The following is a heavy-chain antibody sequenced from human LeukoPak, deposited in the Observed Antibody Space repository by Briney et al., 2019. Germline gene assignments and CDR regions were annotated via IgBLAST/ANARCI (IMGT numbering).Heavy chain of an antibody. CDR3: ARNDGGWNYREGYYYYYMDV. Sequence: PSETLSLTCTVSGGSISSGSYYWSWIRQPAGKGLEWIGRIYTSGSTNYNPSLKSRVTISVDTSKNQFSLKLSSVTAADTAVYYCARNDGGWNYREGYYYYYMDVWGKGTTVTVSS. J-gene: IGHJ6*03. CDR1: GGSISSGSYY. CDR2: IYTSGST. V-gene: IGHV4-61*02. D-gene: IGHD1-7*01.